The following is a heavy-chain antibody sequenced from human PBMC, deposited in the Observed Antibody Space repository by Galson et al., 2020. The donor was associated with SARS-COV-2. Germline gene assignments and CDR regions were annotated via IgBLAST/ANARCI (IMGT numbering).Heavy chain of an antibody. CDR2: IKGDGTET. D-gene: IGHD6-19*01. Sequence: GGSLRLSCTVSGFTFKDFWMSWVRQAPGKGLEWVANIKGDGTETNYVDSVKGRFSISRDNAVNSLFLQMNSLRAEDTAVYYCTREGWQGGYWGQGTRVTVSS. V-gene: IGHV3-7*01. CDR3: TREGWQGGY. CDR1: GFTFKDFW. J-gene: IGHJ4*02.